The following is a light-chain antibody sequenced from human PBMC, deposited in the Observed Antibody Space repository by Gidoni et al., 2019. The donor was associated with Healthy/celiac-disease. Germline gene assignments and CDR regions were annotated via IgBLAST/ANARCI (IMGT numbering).Light chain of an antibody. CDR3: QQSYSTPWA. V-gene: IGKV1-39*01. J-gene: IGKJ1*01. CDR2: AAS. CDR1: QSISSY. Sequence: DIQMTQSPSSLSASVGDRVTITCRESQSISSYLNWYQQKPGKAPKLLIYAASSVQSGVPSRFSGSGSGTDFTLTISSLQPEDFATYYCQQSYSTPWAFGQGTKVEIK.